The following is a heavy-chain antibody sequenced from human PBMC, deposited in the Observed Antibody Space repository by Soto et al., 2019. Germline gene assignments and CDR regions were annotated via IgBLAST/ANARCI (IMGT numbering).Heavy chain of an antibody. CDR1: RFTFSSYW. Sequence: EVQLVESGGGLVQPGGSLRLSCAASRFTFSSYWMSWVRQAPGKGLEWVANIKQDGSEKYYVDSVKGRFTISRDNAKNSLYLQMNSLRAEDTAVYYCARDVRSGSYYGVLGRFDYWGQGTLVTVSS. D-gene: IGHD3-10*01. V-gene: IGHV3-7*01. CDR3: ARDVRSGSYYGVLGRFDY. J-gene: IGHJ4*02. CDR2: IKQDGSEK.